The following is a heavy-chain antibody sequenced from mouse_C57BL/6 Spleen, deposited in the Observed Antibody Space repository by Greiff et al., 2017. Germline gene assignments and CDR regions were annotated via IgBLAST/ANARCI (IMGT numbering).Heavy chain of an antibody. CDR1: GFSFNTYA. CDR2: IRSKSNNYAT. CDR3: VRHRPLYYYGPYYYAMDY. V-gene: IGHV10-1*01. J-gene: IGHJ4*01. D-gene: IGHD1-1*01. Sequence: EVKLLESGGGLVQPKGSLKLSCAASGFSFNTYAMNWVRQAPGKGLEWVARIRSKSNNYATYYADSVKDRFTISRDDSESMLYLQMNNLKTEDTAMYYCVRHRPLYYYGPYYYAMDYWGQGTSVTVSS.